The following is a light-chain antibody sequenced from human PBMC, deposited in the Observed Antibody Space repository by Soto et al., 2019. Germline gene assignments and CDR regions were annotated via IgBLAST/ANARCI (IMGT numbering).Light chain of an antibody. CDR2: LNSDGSY. V-gene: IGLV4-69*01. Sequence: QLVLTQSPSASASLGASVKLTCTLSSGHSSYAIAWHQQQPEKGPRYLMKLNSDGSYSKGDGIPDRFSGSSSGAERYLTISSLQSEDEADYYCQTWGTGIPGVFGGGTKLTVL. J-gene: IGLJ3*02. CDR1: SGHSSYA. CDR3: QTWGTGIPGV.